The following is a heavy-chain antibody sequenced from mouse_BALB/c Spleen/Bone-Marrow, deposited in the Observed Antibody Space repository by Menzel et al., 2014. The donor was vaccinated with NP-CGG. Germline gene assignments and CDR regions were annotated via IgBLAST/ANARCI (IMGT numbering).Heavy chain of an antibody. CDR2: INPDSSTI. D-gene: IGHD2-1*01. V-gene: IGHV4-1*02. CDR3: ALLGNYGYFDV. CDR1: GFDFSRYW. J-gene: IGHJ1*01. Sequence: VMLVESGGVLVQPGGSLKLSCAASGFDFSRYWMSCVRHAPGKLLECIGEINPDSSTINHTPSLKDKFIISRDNAKNTLYLQMSKVRSEDTALYYCALLGNYGYFDVWGAGTTVSVYS.